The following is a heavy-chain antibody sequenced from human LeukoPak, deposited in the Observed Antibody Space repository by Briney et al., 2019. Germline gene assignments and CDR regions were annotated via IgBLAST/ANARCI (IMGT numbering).Heavy chain of an antibody. CDR3: ARAGGEWELKGDAFDI. V-gene: IGHV3-11*04. CDR1: GFTFSDYY. D-gene: IGHD1-26*01. J-gene: IGHJ3*02. CDR2: ISSSGSTI. Sequence: GGSPRLSCAASGFTFSDYYMSWIRQAPGKGLEWVSYISSSGSTIYYADSVKGRFTISRDNAKNSLYLQMNSLRAEDTAVYYCARAGGEWELKGDAFDIWGQGTMVTVSS.